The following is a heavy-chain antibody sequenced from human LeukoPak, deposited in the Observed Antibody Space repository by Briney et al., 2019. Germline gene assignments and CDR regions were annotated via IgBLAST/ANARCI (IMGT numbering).Heavy chain of an antibody. CDR2: INPNGGAT. Sequence: ASVKVSCKASGYTFSDSYIHWARQAPGQGLEWMGWINPNGGATKYAQKFQGRVTMTSDTSISTAYVELSTLRSDDTAMYFCASFRNRDDFDVWGQGTMVTVSS. V-gene: IGHV1-2*02. CDR1: GYTFSDSY. J-gene: IGHJ3*01. D-gene: IGHD1-14*01. CDR3: ASFRNRDDFDV.